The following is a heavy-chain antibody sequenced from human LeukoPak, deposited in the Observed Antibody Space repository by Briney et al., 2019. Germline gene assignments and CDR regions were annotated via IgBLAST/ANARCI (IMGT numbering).Heavy chain of an antibody. CDR1: GYTFTGYY. J-gene: IGHJ4*02. CDR3: AKLGFVVLPYYFDY. V-gene: IGHV1-2*04. D-gene: IGHD2-2*01. Sequence: ASVKVSCKASGYTFTGYYMHWVRQAPGQGLEWMGWINPNSGGTNYAQKFQGWVTMTRDTSISTAYMELSRLRSDDTAVYYCAKLGFVVLPYYFDYWGLGTLVTVSS. CDR2: INPNSGGT.